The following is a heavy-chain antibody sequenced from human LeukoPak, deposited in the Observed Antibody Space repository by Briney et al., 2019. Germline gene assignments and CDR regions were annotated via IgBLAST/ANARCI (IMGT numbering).Heavy chain of an antibody. CDR2: IIPIIGTA. Sequence: SVKVSCNAPGGTFSNYVLSWVRQAPGQGLEWMGGIIPIIGTANYAQKFQGRVTITVDESTSTAYLEVSTLRSEDTALYYCATSSDAMTSTTFDIWGQGTMVSVSS. J-gene: IGHJ3*02. CDR1: GGTFSNYV. V-gene: IGHV1-69*01. CDR3: ATSSDAMTSTTFDI. D-gene: IGHD2-2*01.